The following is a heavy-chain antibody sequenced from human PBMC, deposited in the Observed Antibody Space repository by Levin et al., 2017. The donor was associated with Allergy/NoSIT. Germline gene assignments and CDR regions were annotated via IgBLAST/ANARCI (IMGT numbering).Heavy chain of an antibody. J-gene: IGHJ4*02. CDR2: IYWNDDK. Sequence: SGPTLVKPTQTLSLTCSFSGFSLTTGGVGVAWIRQPPGKALEWLGVIYWNDDKPYNPSLMNRLTITKDTSKNQVVLTLTNMGPVDTATYYCAHRYMGTNSLAFDYWGPGTLVTVSS. CDR3: AHRYMGTNSLAFDY. CDR1: GFSLTTGGVG. D-gene: IGHD7-27*01. V-gene: IGHV2-5*01.